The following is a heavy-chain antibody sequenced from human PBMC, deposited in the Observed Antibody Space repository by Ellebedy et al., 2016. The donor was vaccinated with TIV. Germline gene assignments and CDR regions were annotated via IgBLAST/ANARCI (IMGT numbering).Heavy chain of an antibody. CDR2: ISDSGSYV. CDR1: GFIFSNYR. CDR3: VKNNGGSGPNWFAP. Sequence: GESLKISXAASGFIFSNYRMNWVRQTPGKGLEWVSSISDSGSYVSYTDSVKGRFTISRDNAKNALYLQINSLRVKDAGTYYCVKNNGGSGPNWFAPWGQGTLVTVSS. D-gene: IGHD2-8*01. J-gene: IGHJ5*02. V-gene: IGHV3-21*01.